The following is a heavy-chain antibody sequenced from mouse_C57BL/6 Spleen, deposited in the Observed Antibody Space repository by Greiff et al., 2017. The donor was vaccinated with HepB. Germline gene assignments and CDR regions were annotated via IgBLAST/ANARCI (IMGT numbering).Heavy chain of an antibody. CDR1: GYAFSSSW. V-gene: IGHV1-82*01. Sequence: VQLQQSGPELVKPGASVKISCKASGYAFSSSWMNWVKQRPGKGLEWIGRIYPGDGVTNYNGKFKGKATLTADKSSSTAYMQLSSLTSEDSAVYFCARQLGPRGDFDYWGQGTTLTVSS. CDR2: IYPGDGVT. D-gene: IGHD3-1*01. CDR3: ARQLGPRGDFDY. J-gene: IGHJ2*01.